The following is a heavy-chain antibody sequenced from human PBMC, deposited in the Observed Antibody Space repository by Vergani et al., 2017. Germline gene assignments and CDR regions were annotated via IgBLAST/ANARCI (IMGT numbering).Heavy chain of an antibody. CDR3: AKDSLYSSSSY. V-gene: IGHV3-30*18. D-gene: IGHD6-6*01. Sequence: VHLVESGGGLVKPGRSLRLSCAASGFTFSSYGMHWVRQAPGKGLEWVAVISYDGSNKYYADSVKGRFTISRDNSKNTLYLQMNSLRAEDTAVYYCAKDSLYSSSSYWGQGTLVTVSS. CDR1: GFTFSSYG. CDR2: ISYDGSNK. J-gene: IGHJ4*02.